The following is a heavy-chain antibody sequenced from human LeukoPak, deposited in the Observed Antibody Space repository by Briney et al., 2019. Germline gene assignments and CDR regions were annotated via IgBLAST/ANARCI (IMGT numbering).Heavy chain of an antibody. V-gene: IGHV4-30-4*01. D-gene: IGHD3-3*01. CDR2: IYYSGST. J-gene: IGHJ5*02. Sequence: SETLSLTCTVSGGSISSGDYYWSWIRQPPGKGLEWIGYIYYSGSTYYNPSLKSRVTISVDTSKNQFSLKLSSVTAADTAVYYCARMYYDFWSGPPGINWFDPWGQGTLVTVSS. CDR3: ARMYYDFWSGPPGINWFDP. CDR1: GGSISSGDYY.